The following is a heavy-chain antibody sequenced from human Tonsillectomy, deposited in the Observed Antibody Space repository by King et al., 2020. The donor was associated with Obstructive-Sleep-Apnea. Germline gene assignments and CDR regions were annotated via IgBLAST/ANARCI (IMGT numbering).Heavy chain of an antibody. J-gene: IGHJ4*02. CDR3: ARVRVDVPAGIDY. Sequence: HVQLVESGAAVKKPGASVKVSCKASGYTFSNYYMHWVRQAPGQGLEWMGIINPSGGSTTYAQKFQGRVTMTRDTSTSTVHMELRNLRYEDTAVFYCARVRVDVPAGIDYWGQGSLVTVSS. D-gene: IGHD2-2*01. CDR2: INPSGGST. CDR1: GYTFSNYY. V-gene: IGHV1-46*01.